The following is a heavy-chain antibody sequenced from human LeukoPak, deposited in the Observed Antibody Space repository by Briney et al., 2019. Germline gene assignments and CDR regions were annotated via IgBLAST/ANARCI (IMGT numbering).Heavy chain of an antibody. Sequence: SGTLSDTRMVASGSNSSCYCSCMRQPPGKGLEWIGYIYYSGSTNYNPSLKSRVTISVDTSKNQISLKLSSVTAADTAVYYSASPHSGRYNETVYWGQGTLVTVSS. CDR1: SGSNSSCY. D-gene: IGHD1-26*01. CDR3: ASPHSGRYNETVY. J-gene: IGHJ4*02. CDR2: IYYSGST. V-gene: IGHV4-59*01.